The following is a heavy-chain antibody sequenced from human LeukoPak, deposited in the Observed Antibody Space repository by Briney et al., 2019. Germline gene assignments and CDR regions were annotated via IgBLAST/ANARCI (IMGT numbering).Heavy chain of an antibody. CDR1: GYTFTDYG. J-gene: IGHJ4*02. D-gene: IGHD1-26*01. Sequence: ASVKVSCKASGYTFTDYGISWVRQAPGQRPEWMGWISGYNGHSNNARKLEGRVTVTTDTSTSTAYMELKSLRSDDTAVYYCARDRKYSGTYFWDYWGQGTLVTVSS. CDR2: ISGYNGHS. V-gene: IGHV1-18*01. CDR3: ARDRKYSGTYFWDY.